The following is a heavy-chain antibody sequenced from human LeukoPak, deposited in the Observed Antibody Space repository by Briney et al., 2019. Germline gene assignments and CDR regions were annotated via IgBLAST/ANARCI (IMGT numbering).Heavy chain of an antibody. CDR1: GYTFTSYY. Sequence: ASVKVSCKASGYTFTSYYMHWVRQAPGQGLEWMGIIHPSGGSTSYAQEFQGRVTMARDTSTSTVYMELSSLRSEDPAVYYCARAHLHYGDSIHDLDYWGQGTLVTVSS. J-gene: IGHJ4*02. V-gene: IGHV1-46*01. CDR2: IHPSGGST. D-gene: IGHD4-17*01. CDR3: ARAHLHYGDSIHDLDY.